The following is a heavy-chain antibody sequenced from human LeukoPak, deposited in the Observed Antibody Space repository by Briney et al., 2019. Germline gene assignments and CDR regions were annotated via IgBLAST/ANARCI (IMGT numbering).Heavy chain of an antibody. CDR1: GFTFDDYA. CDR2: ISWNSGSI. Sequence: QAGRSLRLSCAASGFTFDDYAMHWVRQAPGKGLEWVSGISWNSGSIGYADSVKGRFTISRDNAKNSLYLQMNSLRAEDTAVYYCARDIVVVNYWGQGTLVTVSS. J-gene: IGHJ4*02. V-gene: IGHV3-9*01. D-gene: IGHD2-2*01. CDR3: ARDIVVVNY.